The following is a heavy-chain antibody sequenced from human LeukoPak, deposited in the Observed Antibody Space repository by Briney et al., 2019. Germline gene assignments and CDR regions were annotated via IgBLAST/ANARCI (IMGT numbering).Heavy chain of an antibody. Sequence: SETLSLTCAVYGGSFSGYYWSWIRQPPGKGLEWIGEINHSGSTNYNPSLKSRVTISVDTSKNQFSLKLSSVTAADTAMYYCARGPWYSSSWYGWFDPWGQGTLVTVSS. CDR1: GGSFSGYY. CDR3: ARGPWYSSSWYGWFDP. J-gene: IGHJ5*02. D-gene: IGHD6-13*01. CDR2: INHSGST. V-gene: IGHV4-34*01.